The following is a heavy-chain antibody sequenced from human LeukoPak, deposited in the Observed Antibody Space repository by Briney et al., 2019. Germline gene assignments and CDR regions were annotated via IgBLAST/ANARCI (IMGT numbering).Heavy chain of an antibody. V-gene: IGHV3-30*04. D-gene: IGHD3-22*01. J-gene: IGHJ4*02. CDR2: ISYDGSNK. CDR1: GFTFSSYA. CDR3: ASYYYDYSHFDY. Sequence: GGSLRLSCAASGFTFSSYAMHWVRQAPGKGLEWVAVISYDGSNKYYADSVKGRFTISRDNSKNTLYLQMNSLRAEDTAVYYCASYYYDYSHFDYWGQGTLVTVSS.